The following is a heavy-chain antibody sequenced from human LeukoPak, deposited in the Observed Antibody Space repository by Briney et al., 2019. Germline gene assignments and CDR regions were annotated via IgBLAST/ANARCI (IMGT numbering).Heavy chain of an antibody. J-gene: IGHJ3*02. CDR2: IIPIFGTA. CDR3: VVQADAFDI. Sequence: SVKVSCKASGGTFSSYAISWVRQAPEQGLEWMGGIIPIFGTANYAQKFQGRVTITADESTSTVYMELSSLRSEDTAVYYCVVQADAFDIWGQGTMVTVSS. D-gene: IGHD3-16*02. CDR1: GGTFSSYA. V-gene: IGHV1-69*13.